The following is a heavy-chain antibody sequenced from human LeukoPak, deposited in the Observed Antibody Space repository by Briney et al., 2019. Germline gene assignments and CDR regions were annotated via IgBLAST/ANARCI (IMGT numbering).Heavy chain of an antibody. CDR2: IHTSGST. CDR3: ARDRYYYVSGSYRLFDY. D-gene: IGHD3-10*01. Sequence: SETLSPTCTVSGGSISSYYWSWIRQPAGKGLEWIGRIHTSGSTNYNPSLKSRVTMSVDTSKNQFPLKLSSVTAADTAVYYCARDRYYYVSGSYRLFDYWGQGTLVTVSS. CDR1: GGSISSYY. V-gene: IGHV4-4*07. J-gene: IGHJ4*02.